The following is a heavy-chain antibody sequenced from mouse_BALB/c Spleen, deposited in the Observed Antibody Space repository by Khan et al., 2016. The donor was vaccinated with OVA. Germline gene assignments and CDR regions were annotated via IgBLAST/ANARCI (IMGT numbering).Heavy chain of an antibody. CDR1: GYSITSGYG. V-gene: IGHV3-2*02. D-gene: IGHD1-2*01. CDR3: ARTARIKY. J-gene: IGHJ2*01. CDR2: ISYSGST. Sequence: QLEESGPGLVKPSQSLSLTCTVTGYSITSGYGWNWIRQFPGNKLEWMGYISYSGSTNYNPSLKRRISITRDTSKNQFFLQLNSVTTEDTATYYCARTARIKYWGQGTTRTVSS.